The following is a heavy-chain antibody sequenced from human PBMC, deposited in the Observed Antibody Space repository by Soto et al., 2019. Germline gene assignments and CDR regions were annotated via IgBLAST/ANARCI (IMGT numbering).Heavy chain of an antibody. CDR2: VWYDGSNK. J-gene: IGHJ4*02. Sequence: QVQLVESGGGVVQPGRSLRLSCAASGFSFSSYGMHWVRQAPGKGLEWVAVVWYDGSNKYYADSVKGRFTISRDNSKNTMYLQMNSLRAEDTAVYYCAREGSSSWYRGNFDYWGQRTLVTVSS. CDR1: GFSFSSYG. V-gene: IGHV3-33*01. CDR3: AREGSSSWYRGNFDY. D-gene: IGHD6-13*01.